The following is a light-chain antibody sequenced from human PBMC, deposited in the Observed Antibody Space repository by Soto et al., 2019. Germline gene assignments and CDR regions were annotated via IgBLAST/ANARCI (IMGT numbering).Light chain of an antibody. Sequence: DIVLTQFPDSLAVSPGERATINCKSSQSIFHNSDNKNCLAWYQQKPGQPPKLLVHWTSTRESGVPDRFSGGGSGTDFTLTISSLQAEDVAVYYCQQYYSSPSFGQGTRLEI. CDR3: QQYYSSPS. V-gene: IGKV4-1*01. CDR2: WTS. CDR1: QSIFHNSDNKNC. J-gene: IGKJ5*01.